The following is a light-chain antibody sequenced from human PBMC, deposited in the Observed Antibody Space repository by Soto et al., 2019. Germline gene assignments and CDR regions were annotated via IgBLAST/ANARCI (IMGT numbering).Light chain of an antibody. J-gene: IGKJ2*01. CDR2: DAS. CDR3: QQRYNWPNT. Sequence: EIVLTQSPATLSLSPGEKAPLSSRASQSVGTYLAWYQHNPGQAPRLLIYDASNRATGIPARFSGSGSGTDFTLTISSPEPEDFAVYYCQQRYNWPNTFGQGTKLEIK. V-gene: IGKV3-11*01. CDR1: QSVGTY.